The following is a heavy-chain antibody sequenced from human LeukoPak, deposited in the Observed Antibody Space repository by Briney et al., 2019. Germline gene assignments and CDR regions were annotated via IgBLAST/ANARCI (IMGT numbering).Heavy chain of an antibody. V-gene: IGHV4-61*02. D-gene: IGHD3-3*01. Sequence: SQTLSLTCTVSGGSISSGSYYWSWIRQPAGKGLEWIGRIYTSGSTNYSPSLKSRVTISVDTSKNQFSLKLSSVTAADTAVYYCARDRFFGAFDIWGQGTMVTVSS. CDR1: GGSISSGSYY. CDR3: ARDRFFGAFDI. CDR2: IYTSGST. J-gene: IGHJ3*02.